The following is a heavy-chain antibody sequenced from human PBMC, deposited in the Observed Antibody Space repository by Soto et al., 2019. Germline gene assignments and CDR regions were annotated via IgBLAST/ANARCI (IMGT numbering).Heavy chain of an antibody. D-gene: IGHD6-19*01. CDR2: ISAYNGNT. Sequence: ASVKVSCKASGYTFTSYGISWVRQAPEQGLEWMGWISAYNGNTNYAQKLQGRVAMTTDTSTSTAYMELRSLRSDDTAVYYCARVPPISSGWPSSDYWGQGTLVTVSS. V-gene: IGHV1-18*01. J-gene: IGHJ4*02. CDR3: ARVPPISSGWPSSDY. CDR1: GYTFTSYG.